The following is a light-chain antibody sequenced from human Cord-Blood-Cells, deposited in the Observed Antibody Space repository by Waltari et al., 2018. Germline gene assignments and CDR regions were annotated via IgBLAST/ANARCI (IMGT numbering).Light chain of an antibody. V-gene: IGKV3-11*01. Sequence: ILLTQSPATLSLSPGEIATLSCRSSQSVSSYLAWYQQKPGQAPRLLIYDASNRDTDIPARFSGSGSGTDFTLTISSLEPEDFAVYYCQQSSSWVTVGGGTKVEIK. CDR2: DAS. CDR3: QQSSSWVT. CDR1: QSVSSY. J-gene: IGKJ4*01.